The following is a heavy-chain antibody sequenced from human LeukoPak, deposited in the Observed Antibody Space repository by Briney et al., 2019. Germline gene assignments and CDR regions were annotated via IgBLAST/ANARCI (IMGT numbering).Heavy chain of an antibody. CDR2: MQGGGRIT. CDR1: EYSFSGYW. D-gene: IGHD5-12*01. CDR3: ARGSSGPLKGLDY. V-gene: IGHV3-74*01. J-gene: IGHJ4*02. Sequence: PGGSLRLSWVESEYSFSGYWRRWGGPSPEHGLGWGLRMQGGGRITNNTDTVKGRVTISRDNAKSTLYLQMRSVRAADTAVYYCARGSSGPLKGLDYWGKETLLSVS.